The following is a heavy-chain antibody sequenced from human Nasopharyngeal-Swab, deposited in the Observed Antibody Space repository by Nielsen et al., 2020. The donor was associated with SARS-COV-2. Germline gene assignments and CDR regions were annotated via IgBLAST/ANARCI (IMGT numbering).Heavy chain of an antibody. Sequence: GESLKISCAASGFTFSSYGMHWVRQAPGKGLEWVAVISYDGSNKYYADSVKGRFTISRDNSKNTLYVRMNSLRAEDTAVYYCAKDHQRWLQSNFDSWGQGTLVTVSS. V-gene: IGHV3-30*18. J-gene: IGHJ4*02. D-gene: IGHD5-24*01. CDR3: AKDHQRWLQSNFDS. CDR2: ISYDGSNK. CDR1: GFTFSSYG.